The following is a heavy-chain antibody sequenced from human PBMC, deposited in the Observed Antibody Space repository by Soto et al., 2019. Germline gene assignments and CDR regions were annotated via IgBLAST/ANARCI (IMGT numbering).Heavy chain of an antibody. J-gene: IGHJ6*02. Sequence: QVQLEQSGAEVKKPGSSVKVSCKASGGTFRTAAVSWVRQAPGQGLEWMGGIMPVFRTPDYAQKFHGRVTITADESTSTAYMELSGLRSDDTAVYYCARDNDRPQLGGNSYYILDVWGQGTKITVSS. CDR1: GGTFRTAA. D-gene: IGHD2-8*01. CDR3: ARDNDRPQLGGNSYYILDV. CDR2: IMPVFRTP. V-gene: IGHV1-69*12.